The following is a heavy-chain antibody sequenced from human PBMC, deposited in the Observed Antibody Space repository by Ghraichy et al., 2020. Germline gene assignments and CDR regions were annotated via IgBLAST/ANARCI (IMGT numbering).Heavy chain of an antibody. J-gene: IGHJ4*02. CDR1: GGSISSYY. CDR2: IYYSGST. Sequence: SETLSLTCTVSGGSISSYYWSWIRQPPGKGLEWIGYIYYSGSTNYNPSLKSRVTISVDTSKNQFSLKLSSVTAADTAVYYCVREKLPIDYWGQGTLVTVAS. D-gene: IGHD1-26*01. CDR3: VREKLPIDY. V-gene: IGHV4-59*01.